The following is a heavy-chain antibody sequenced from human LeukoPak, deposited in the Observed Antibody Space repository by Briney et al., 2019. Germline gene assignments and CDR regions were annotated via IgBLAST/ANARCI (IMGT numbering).Heavy chain of an antibody. D-gene: IGHD6-13*01. Sequence: SETLSLTCTVSGGSISSSSYYWGWIRQPPGTGLEWIGSIYYSGSTYYIPSLKSRVTISVDTSKNQFSLKLSSVTAADTAVYYCARSIAAAGTFDYWGQGTLVTVSS. J-gene: IGHJ4*02. CDR2: IYYSGST. CDR1: GGSISSSSYY. CDR3: ARSIAAAGTFDY. V-gene: IGHV4-39*07.